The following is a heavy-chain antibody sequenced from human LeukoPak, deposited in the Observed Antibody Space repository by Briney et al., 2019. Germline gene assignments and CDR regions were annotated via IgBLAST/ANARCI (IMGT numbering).Heavy chain of an antibody. Sequence: GGSLRLSCAASGFTVTSNWIHWVRQAPGKGLVWVSRIDDSGSGTSYADSVKGRFTISRDTAKNTVYLQMNSLRADDTAIYYCATIFDLWGQGTLVIVSS. V-gene: IGHV3-74*01. J-gene: IGHJ4*02. CDR1: GFTVTSNW. CDR2: IDDSGSGT. CDR3: ATIFDL.